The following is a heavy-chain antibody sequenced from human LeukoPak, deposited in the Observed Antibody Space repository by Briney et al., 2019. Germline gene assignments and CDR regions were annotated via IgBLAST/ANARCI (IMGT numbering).Heavy chain of an antibody. J-gene: IGHJ6*02. CDR2: ISSSGSTI. Sequence: GGSLRLSCAASGFTFSDYYMSWIRQAPGKGLEWVSYISSSGSTIYYADSVKGRFTISRDNATNSLYLQMNSLRAEDTAVYYCARDTLLGYYDSSGYYLTYYYGMDVWGQGTTVTVSS. V-gene: IGHV3-11*01. CDR1: GFTFSDYY. D-gene: IGHD3-22*01. CDR3: ARDTLLGYYDSSGYYLTYYYGMDV.